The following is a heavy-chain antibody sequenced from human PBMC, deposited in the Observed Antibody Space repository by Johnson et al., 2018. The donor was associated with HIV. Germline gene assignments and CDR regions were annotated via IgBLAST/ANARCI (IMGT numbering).Heavy chain of an antibody. D-gene: IGHD3-3*02. CDR3: AKVILAWGLSREAFDI. CDR1: GFTFSSYA. CDR2: ISGSGGST. J-gene: IGHJ3*02. Sequence: VQLVESGGGLVQPGGSLRLSCAASGFTFSSYAMSWVRQAPGKGLEWVSAISGSGGSTYYADSVKGRFTISRDNAKNSLYLQMNSLRAEDTALYYCAKVILAWGLSREAFDIWGQGTMVTVSS. V-gene: IGHV3-23*04.